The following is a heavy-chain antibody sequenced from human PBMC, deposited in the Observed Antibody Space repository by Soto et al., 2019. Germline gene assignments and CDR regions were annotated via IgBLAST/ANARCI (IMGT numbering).Heavy chain of an antibody. CDR2: VYVTGTGT. J-gene: IGHJ4*02. D-gene: IGHD3-10*01. CDR1: GYPFTTYH. V-gene: IGHV1-46*01. Sequence: ASVKVSCKASGYPFTTYHLHWVRQAPGQGLKWMGIVYVTGTGTRSAQKFQGRLTMTRDRSTSTVYMELSSLRYEDTAVYYCARPEGYGSGSYYFDSWGQGTLVTVSS. CDR3: ARPEGYGSGSYYFDS.